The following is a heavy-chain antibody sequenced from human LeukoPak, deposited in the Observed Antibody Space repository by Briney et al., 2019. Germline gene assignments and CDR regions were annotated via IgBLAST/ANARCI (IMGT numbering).Heavy chain of an antibody. CDR2: IRGDGTNP. J-gene: IGHJ5*02. CDR3: ARDTYYAPFDP. V-gene: IGHV3-74*01. Sequence: VWVSRIRGDGTNPIYADSVKGRFTISRDNAKNTLYLQMNSLRAEDTAVYYCARDTYYAPFDPWGQGTLVTVSS. D-gene: IGHD2/OR15-2a*01.